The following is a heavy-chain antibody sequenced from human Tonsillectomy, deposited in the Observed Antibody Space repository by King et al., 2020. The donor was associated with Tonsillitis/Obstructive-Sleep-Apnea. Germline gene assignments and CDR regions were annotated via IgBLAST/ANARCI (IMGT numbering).Heavy chain of an antibody. CDR2: IYYSGST. V-gene: IGHV4-39*01. CDR1: GGSISSSSYY. Sequence: QLQESGPGLVKPSETLSLTCTVSGGSISSSSYYWGWIRQPPGKGLEWIGSIYYSGSTYYNPSLKSRVTISVDTSKNQFSLKLSSVTAADTALYYCARRLGYCSSTSCYSNWFDPWGQGTLVTVSS. J-gene: IGHJ5*02. D-gene: IGHD2-2*01. CDR3: ARRLGYCSSTSCYSNWFDP.